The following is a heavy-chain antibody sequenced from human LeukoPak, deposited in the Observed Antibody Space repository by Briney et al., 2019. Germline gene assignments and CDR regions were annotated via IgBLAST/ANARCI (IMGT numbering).Heavy chain of an antibody. CDR1: GGSFSGYY. CDR2: INHSGST. D-gene: IGHD3-22*01. V-gene: IGHV4-34*01. J-gene: IGHJ4*02. Sequence: PSETLSLTCAVYGGSFSGYYWSWIRQPPGKGLEWIGEINHSGSTNYNPSLKSRVTISVDTSKNQFSLKLSSVTAADTAVYYCARVNYYGSSGPRKYYFDYWGQGTLVTVSS. CDR3: ARVNYYGSSGPRKYYFDY.